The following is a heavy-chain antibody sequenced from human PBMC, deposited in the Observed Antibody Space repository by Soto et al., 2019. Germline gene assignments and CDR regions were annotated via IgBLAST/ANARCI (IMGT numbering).Heavy chain of an antibody. Sequence: ASVKVSCKVSGYTLTELSMHWVRQAPGKGLEWMGGFDPEDGETIYAQKFQGRVTMTEDTSTDTAYMELSSLRSEDTAVYYCATKNSYDFWSGYWRYWGQGTLVTVSS. CDR3: ATKNSYDFWSGYWRY. CDR1: GYTLTELS. CDR2: FDPEDGET. D-gene: IGHD3-3*01. V-gene: IGHV1-24*01. J-gene: IGHJ4*02.